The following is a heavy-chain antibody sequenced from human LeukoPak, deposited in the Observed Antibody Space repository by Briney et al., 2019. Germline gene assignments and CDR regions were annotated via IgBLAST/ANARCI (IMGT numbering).Heavy chain of an antibody. V-gene: IGHV3-33*01. D-gene: IGHD3-10*01. CDR1: GFTFSSSG. CDR3: ARDHGSGSYFSHCDY. CDR2: IWYDGSNK. Sequence: GRSLRLSCAASGFTFSSSGMHWVRQAPGKGLEWVALIWYDGSNKYYADSVKGRFTISRDNSKNTLYLQMNSLRAEDTAVYYCARDHGSGSYFSHCDYWGQGTLVTVSS. J-gene: IGHJ4*02.